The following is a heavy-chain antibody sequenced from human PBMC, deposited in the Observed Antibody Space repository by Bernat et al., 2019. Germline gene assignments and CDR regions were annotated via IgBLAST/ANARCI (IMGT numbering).Heavy chain of an antibody. Sequence: EVQLVESGGGLVQPGGSLRLSCAASGFTFSSYWMHWVRQGPGKGLVWVSRINRAGSITNYADSVLGRFTISRDNARNTVFLLMNSLKVDETANYYCARGPHPDSSGTGSYWGQGTLVTVSS. V-gene: IGHV3-74*01. D-gene: IGHD1-1*01. CDR3: ARGPHPDSSGTGSY. CDR1: GFTFSSYW. CDR2: INRAGSIT. J-gene: IGHJ4*02.